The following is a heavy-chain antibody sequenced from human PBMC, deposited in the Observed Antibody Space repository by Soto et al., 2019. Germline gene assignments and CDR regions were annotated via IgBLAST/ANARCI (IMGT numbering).Heavy chain of an antibody. Sequence: SETLSLTCTVSGGSISDYFWSWIRQPPGKGLEWIGYVYYTGNANSIPSLKSRVTISVDTSKNQFSLKLRSVTAADTAVYYCARGLGNYPWSFNSWGQGTLVTVSS. V-gene: IGHV4-59*01. CDR1: GGSISDYF. J-gene: IGHJ4*02. CDR3: ARGLGNYPWSFNS. CDR2: VYYTGNA. D-gene: IGHD3-16*02.